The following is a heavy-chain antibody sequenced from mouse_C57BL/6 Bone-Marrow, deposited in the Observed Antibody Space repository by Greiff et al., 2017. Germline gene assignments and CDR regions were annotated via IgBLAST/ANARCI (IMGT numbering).Heavy chain of an antibody. V-gene: IGHV14-4*01. J-gene: IGHJ4*01. D-gene: IGHD1-1*01. CDR3: TTWGYYGSMDY. CDR1: GFNIKDDY. CDR2: IDPENGDT. Sequence: EVQLQQSGAELVRPGASVKLSCTASGFNIKDDYMHWVKQRPEQGLEWIGWIDPENGDTEYASKFQGKATITADKSSNTAYLQLSSLTSEDTAVYYCTTWGYYGSMDYWGQGTSVTVSS.